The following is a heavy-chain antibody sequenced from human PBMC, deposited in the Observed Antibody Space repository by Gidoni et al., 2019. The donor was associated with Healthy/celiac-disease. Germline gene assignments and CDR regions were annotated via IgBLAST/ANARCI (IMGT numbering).Heavy chain of an antibody. Sequence: QVQLVESGGGVVQPGRSLRLSCAASGFTFSSYGMHWVRQAPGKGLEWVAVISYDGSNKYYADSVKGRFTISRDNSKNTLYLQMNSLRAEDTAVYYCAKDERGEWGQGTLVTVSS. V-gene: IGHV3-30*18. CDR2: ISYDGSNK. D-gene: IGHD3-10*01. J-gene: IGHJ4*02. CDR3: AKDERGE. CDR1: GFTFSSYG.